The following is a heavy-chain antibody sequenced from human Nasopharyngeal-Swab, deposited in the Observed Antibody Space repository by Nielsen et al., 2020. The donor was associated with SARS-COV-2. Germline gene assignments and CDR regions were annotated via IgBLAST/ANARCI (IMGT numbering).Heavy chain of an antibody. J-gene: IGHJ3*02. CDR2: INDYEDRL. CDR3: VKDLWGKYAFDI. Sequence: GESLKISCSASGFTFSLYAMHWVRQAPGKGLEYVSTINDYEDRLYYADSVKGRFTIYRDNSKNTLYLQMSSLRAEDTALYWCVKDLWGKYAFDIWGQGTMVTVSS. V-gene: IGHV3-64D*06. D-gene: IGHD3-16*01. CDR1: GFTFSLYA.